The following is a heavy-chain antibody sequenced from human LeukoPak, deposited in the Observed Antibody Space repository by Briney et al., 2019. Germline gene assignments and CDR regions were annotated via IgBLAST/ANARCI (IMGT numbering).Heavy chain of an antibody. D-gene: IGHD2-21*01. CDR3: ARHLNNCGDDCYIFDY. CDR2: IYYSGST. Sequence: SETLSLTCTVSGGSVFSYYWSWIRQPPGKGLEWMGYIYYSGSTNYNPSLKSRVTISVDTSKNQFSLRVSSVTAADTAVYYCARHLNNCGDDCYIFDYWGQGTLVTVSS. J-gene: IGHJ4*02. CDR1: GGSVFSYY. V-gene: IGHV4-59*08.